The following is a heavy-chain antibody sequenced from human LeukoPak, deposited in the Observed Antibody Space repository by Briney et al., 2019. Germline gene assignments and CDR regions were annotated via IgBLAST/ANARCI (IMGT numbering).Heavy chain of an antibody. D-gene: IGHD1-26*01. CDR1: GYTFTSYD. V-gene: IGHV1-8*03. Sequence: ASVKVSCKASGYTFTSYDINWVRQATGQGLEWMGWMNPNSGNTGYAQKFQGRVTITRNTSISTAYMELSSLRSEDTAVYYCARGPLLDSGSYGDYYMDVWGKGTTVTVSS. CDR3: ARGPLLDSGSYGDYYMDV. J-gene: IGHJ6*03. CDR2: MNPNSGNT.